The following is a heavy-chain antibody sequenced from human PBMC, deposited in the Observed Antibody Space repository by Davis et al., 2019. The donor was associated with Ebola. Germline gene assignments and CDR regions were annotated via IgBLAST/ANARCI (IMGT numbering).Heavy chain of an antibody. V-gene: IGHV3-7*01. Sequence: GESLKISCAASGFTFGSDWMSWVRQAPGKGLEWVANIKQDGSEKYYVDSVKGRFTISRDNAKNSLYLQMNSLRAEDTAVYYCARGGKGVHYYYYGMDVWGQGTTVTVSS. CDR3: ARGGKGVHYYYYGMDV. D-gene: IGHD3-10*01. J-gene: IGHJ6*02. CDR1: GFTFGSDW. CDR2: IKQDGSEK.